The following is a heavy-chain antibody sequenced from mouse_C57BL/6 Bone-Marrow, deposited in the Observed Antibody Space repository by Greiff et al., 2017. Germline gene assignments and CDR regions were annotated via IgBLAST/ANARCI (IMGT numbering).Heavy chain of an antibody. Sequence: QVQLQQPGAELVKPGASVKLSCKASGYTFTSYWMHWVKQRPGQGLEWIGMIHPNSGSTNYNEKFKSKATLTVDKSSSTAYMQLSSLTSEDSAVYYCARSPTGTAWFADWGKGTLVTVSA. D-gene: IGHD4-1*02. CDR3: ARSPTGTAWFAD. CDR1: GYTFTSYW. CDR2: IHPNSGST. V-gene: IGHV1-64*01. J-gene: IGHJ3*01.